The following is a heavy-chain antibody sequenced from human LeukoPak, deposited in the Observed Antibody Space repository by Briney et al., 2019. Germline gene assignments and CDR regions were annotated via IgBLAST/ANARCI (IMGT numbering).Heavy chain of an antibody. V-gene: IGHV3-23*01. CDR1: GFTFNNYA. CDR3: AKSPYYYDSSGYYFSVILFDY. J-gene: IGHJ4*02. Sequence: GGSLRLSCAVSGFTFNNYAMSWVRQAPGKGLEWVSAISGSGGSTYYADSVKGRFTISRDNSKNTLYLQMNSLRAEDTAVYYCAKSPYYYDSSGYYFSVILFDYWGQGTLVTVSS. D-gene: IGHD3-22*01. CDR2: ISGSGGST.